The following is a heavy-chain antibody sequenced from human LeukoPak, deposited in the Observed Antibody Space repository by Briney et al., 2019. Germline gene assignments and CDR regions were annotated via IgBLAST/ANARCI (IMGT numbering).Heavy chain of an antibody. CDR1: SYSISSGSY. Sequence: PSETLSLTCAVSSYSISSGSYWGWIRQSPGKGLEWVGSIFHSGNSYYNPSLKSRLTMSVDTSKNQFSLKLTSVTAADTALYYCARVTYVDDMLYQYFDYWGQGILVTVSS. J-gene: IGHJ4*02. V-gene: IGHV4-38-2*01. D-gene: IGHD4-17*01. CDR2: IFHSGNS. CDR3: ARVTYVDDMLYQYFDY.